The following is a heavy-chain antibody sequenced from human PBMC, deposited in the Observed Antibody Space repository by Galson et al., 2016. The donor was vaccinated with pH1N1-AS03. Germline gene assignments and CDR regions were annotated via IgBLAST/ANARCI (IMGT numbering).Heavy chain of an antibody. CDR3: AKYCRGTKCYGRFDP. D-gene: IGHD2-15*01. CDR1: GVSVRSDY. V-gene: IGHV4-59*02. J-gene: IGHJ5*02. CDR2: ISDSGTT. Sequence: ETLSLPCTVSGVSVRSDYWSWVRQPPGKGLEWIAYISDSGTTNYNPSLKSRVTISVDTSKNQFSLRLSSVTAADTAVYYCAKYCRGTKCYGRFDPWGQGTLVTVSS.